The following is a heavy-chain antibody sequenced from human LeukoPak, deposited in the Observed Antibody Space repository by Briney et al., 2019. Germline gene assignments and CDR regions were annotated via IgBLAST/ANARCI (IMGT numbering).Heavy chain of an antibody. J-gene: IGHJ4*02. CDR2: IYPGDSDT. CDR3: ARLRVLATGGVTGYYFDY. D-gene: IGHD3-3*01. Sequence: GESLKISCKGSGYSFTNYWIGWVRQMPGKGLEWMGNIYPGDSDTRYSPSFQGQVTISADKSISTAYLQWSSLKASDTAMYYCARLRVLATGGVTGYYFDYWGQGTLVTVSS. V-gene: IGHV5-51*01. CDR1: GYSFTNYW.